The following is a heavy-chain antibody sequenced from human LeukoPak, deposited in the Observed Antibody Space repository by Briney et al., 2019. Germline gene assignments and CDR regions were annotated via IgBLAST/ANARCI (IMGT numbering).Heavy chain of an antibody. Sequence: PSETLSLTCAVSGYSISSGYYWGWIRQPPGKGLEWIGSIYHSGSTYYNPSLKSRVTISVDTSKNQFSLKLSSVTAADTAVYYCARHDVTIFGVVIPGWFDPWGQGTLVTVPS. CDR2: IYHSGST. D-gene: IGHD3-3*01. J-gene: IGHJ5*02. CDR3: ARHDVTIFGVVIPGWFDP. CDR1: GYSISSGYY. V-gene: IGHV4-38-2*01.